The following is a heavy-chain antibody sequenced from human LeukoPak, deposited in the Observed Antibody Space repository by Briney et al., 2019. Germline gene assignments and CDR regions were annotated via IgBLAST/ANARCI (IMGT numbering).Heavy chain of an antibody. J-gene: IGHJ5*02. CDR1: GFTFTSSA. Sequence: ASVKVSCKASGFTFTSSAMQWVRQARGQRLEWIGWINPNSGGTNYAQKLQGRVTMTTDTSTSTAYMELRSLRSDDTAVYYCARDNSVRDEAWWFNPRGQGTLVTVSS. CDR3: ARDNSVRDEAWWFNP. CDR2: INPNSGGT. D-gene: IGHD5-24*01. V-gene: IGHV1-18*01.